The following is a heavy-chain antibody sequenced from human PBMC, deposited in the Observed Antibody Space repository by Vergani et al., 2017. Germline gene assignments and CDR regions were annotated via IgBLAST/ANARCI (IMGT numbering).Heavy chain of an antibody. CDR2: IFYSGTT. CDR1: GGSISSGDHC. V-gene: IGHV4-31*11. Sequence: QVQLQESGPGVVKPSQTLSLTCAVSGGSISSGDHCWTWIRQRPGKGLEWIGYIFYSGTTYDNPSLRSRLTISVDTSQNQFSLKLSSVTAADTAVYYCARAQTYCSGGSCYSGSAFDIWGQGTMVTVSS. D-gene: IGHD2-15*01. J-gene: IGHJ3*02. CDR3: ARAQTYCSGGSCYSGSAFDI.